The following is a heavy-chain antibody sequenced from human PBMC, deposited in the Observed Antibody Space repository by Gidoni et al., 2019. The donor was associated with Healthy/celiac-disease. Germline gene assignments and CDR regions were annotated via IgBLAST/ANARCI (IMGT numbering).Heavy chain of an antibody. D-gene: IGHD3-3*01. V-gene: IGHV3-7*01. Sequence: EVQLVEAGGGLVQPGGSLRLSGAASGFTFSSYWMSWVRQAPGKGLEWVANIKQDGSETYYVDSVKGRFTISRDNAKNSLYLQMNSLRAEDTAVYYCARVHYDFWSGENWFDPWGQGTLVTVSS. J-gene: IGHJ5*02. CDR3: ARVHYDFWSGENWFDP. CDR2: IKQDGSET. CDR1: GFTFSSYW.